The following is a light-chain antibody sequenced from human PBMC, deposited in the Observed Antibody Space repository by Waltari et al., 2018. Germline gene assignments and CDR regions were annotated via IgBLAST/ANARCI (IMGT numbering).Light chain of an antibody. V-gene: IGKV3-15*01. Sequence: EIEMTQSPATLSVSPGERVTLSCRASQRVGNNLAWYQQRPGQAPRLLIYGASTRATDISDRFSGSGSGTDFTLTISALQSEDLAVYYCHQYNHWPTFTFGQGTKLQIE. J-gene: IGKJ2*01. CDR3: HQYNHWPTFT. CDR1: QRVGNN. CDR2: GAS.